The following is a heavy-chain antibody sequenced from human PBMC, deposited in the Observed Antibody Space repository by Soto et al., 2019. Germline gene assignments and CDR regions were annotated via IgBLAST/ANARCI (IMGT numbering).Heavy chain of an antibody. D-gene: IGHD6-13*01. J-gene: IGHJ5*02. CDR2: ISSNSAYI. CDR1: GFTFRSFT. V-gene: IGHV3-21*01. CDR3: TRDASRDSSARGWFDP. Sequence: GGSLRLSCAASGFTFRSFTMNWVRQAPGKGLEWVSTISSNSAYIYYADAPRGRFTISRDNAKNSLHLQMNSLRAEDTAVYYCTRDASRDSSARGWFDPWGPGTLVTVSS.